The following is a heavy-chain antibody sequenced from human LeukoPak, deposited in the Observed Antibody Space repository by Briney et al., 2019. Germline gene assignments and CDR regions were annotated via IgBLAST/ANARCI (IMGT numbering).Heavy chain of an antibody. J-gene: IGHJ3*02. Sequence: GGSLRLSCAASGFTLSSYWMSWVRQAPGKGLEWVANIKQDGSEKYYVDSVKGRFTISRDNAKNSLYLQMNSLRAEDTAVYYCHAHCSSTSCYNGARGAFDIWGQGTMVTVSS. V-gene: IGHV3-7*01. CDR3: HAHCSSTSCYNGARGAFDI. CDR1: GFTLSSYW. CDR2: IKQDGSEK. D-gene: IGHD2-2*02.